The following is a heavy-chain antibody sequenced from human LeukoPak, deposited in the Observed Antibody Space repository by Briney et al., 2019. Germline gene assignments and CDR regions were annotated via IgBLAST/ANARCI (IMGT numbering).Heavy chain of an antibody. Sequence: GGSLRLSCAASGFTFSSFAMSWVRQAPGKGLEWVSYISNSGNNKKYADSVKGRFTISRDNAKNALFLQMNSLRVEDTAVYYCARDDGGSLVTTAFYWGQGTLVTVSS. CDR1: GFTFSSFA. D-gene: IGHD4-23*01. CDR3: ARDDGGSLVTTAFY. V-gene: IGHV3-48*04. J-gene: IGHJ4*02. CDR2: ISNSGNNK.